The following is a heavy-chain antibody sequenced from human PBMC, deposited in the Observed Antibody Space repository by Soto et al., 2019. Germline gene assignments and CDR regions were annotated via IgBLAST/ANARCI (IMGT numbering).Heavy chain of an antibody. CDR3: ARDRSHVGSDYYYGMDV. J-gene: IGHJ6*02. Sequence: SETLSLTCTVSGGSISSGGYYWSWIRQHPGKGLEWIGYIYYSGSTYYNPSLKSRVTISVDTSKNQFSLKLSSVTAADTAVYYCARDRSHVGSDYYYGMDVWGQGTTVTVSS. D-gene: IGHD3-10*01. CDR2: IYYSGST. CDR1: GGSISSGGYY. V-gene: IGHV4-31*03.